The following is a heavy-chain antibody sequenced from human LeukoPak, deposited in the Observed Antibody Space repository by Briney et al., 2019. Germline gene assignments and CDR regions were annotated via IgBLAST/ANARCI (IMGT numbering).Heavy chain of an antibody. CDR1: GGSFSGYY. CDR3: ARVTTASFTLFDY. J-gene: IGHJ4*02. Sequence: KPSETLSLTCAVYGGSFSGYYWSWIRQPPGKGLEWIGEINHSGSTNYNPSLKSRVTISVDTSKNQFSLKLSSVTAADTAVYYCARVTTASFTLFDYWGQGTLVTVSS. V-gene: IGHV4-34*01. CDR2: INHSGST. D-gene: IGHD4-11*01.